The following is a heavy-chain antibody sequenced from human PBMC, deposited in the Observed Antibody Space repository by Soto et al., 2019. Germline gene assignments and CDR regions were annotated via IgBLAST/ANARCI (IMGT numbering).Heavy chain of an antibody. Sequence: VGSLRLSCAASGFTFSSYSMNWVRQAPGKGLEWVSSISSSSSYIYYADSVKGRFTISRDNAKNSLYLQMNSLRAEDTAVYYCARTYYYGSGSYGPRSLDYWGQGTLVTVS. CDR1: GFTFSSYS. J-gene: IGHJ4*02. V-gene: IGHV3-21*01. CDR2: ISSSSSYI. CDR3: ARTYYYGSGSYGPRSLDY. D-gene: IGHD3-10*01.